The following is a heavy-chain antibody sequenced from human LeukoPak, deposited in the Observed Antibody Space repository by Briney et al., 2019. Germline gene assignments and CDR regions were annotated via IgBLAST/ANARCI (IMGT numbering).Heavy chain of an antibody. CDR2: IIPIFGTA. Sequence: GSSVKVSCKASGGTFSSYAISWVRQAPGQGLEWMGGIIPIFGTANYAPKFQGRVTITADESTSTAYMELSSLRSEDTAVYYCASQPYGSGSYYNPHFDYWGQGTLVTVSS. D-gene: IGHD3-10*01. J-gene: IGHJ4*02. CDR1: GGTFSSYA. CDR3: ASQPYGSGSYYNPHFDY. V-gene: IGHV1-69*01.